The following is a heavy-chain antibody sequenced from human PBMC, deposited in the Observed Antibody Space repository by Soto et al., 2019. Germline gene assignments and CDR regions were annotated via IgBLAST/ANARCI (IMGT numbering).Heavy chain of an antibody. Sequence: GESLKISCKGSGYSFTSYWIGWVRQMPEKGLEWMGIIYPGDSDTRYSPSFQGQVTISADKSISTAYLQWSSLKASDTAMYCCARFNGGYKSFSSQYFGMDVWGQGTTVTVCS. V-gene: IGHV5-51*01. CDR1: GYSFTSYW. D-gene: IGHD5-12*01. CDR3: ARFNGGYKSFSSQYFGMDV. CDR2: IYPGDSDT. J-gene: IGHJ6*02.